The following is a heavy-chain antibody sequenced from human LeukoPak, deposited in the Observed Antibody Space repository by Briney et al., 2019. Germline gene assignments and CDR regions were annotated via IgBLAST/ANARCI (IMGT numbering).Heavy chain of an antibody. CDR1: GFSLSNYW. Sequence: GGSLRLSCAASGFSLSNYWMNWVRQAPGKGLERVASIRPDGSEKYYVGSLRGRFTISRDDARNSLYLQMNSLRAEDTAVYYCAEGGYWGQGTLVTVSS. CDR3: AEGGY. CDR2: IRPDGSEK. J-gene: IGHJ4*02. V-gene: IGHV3-7*01.